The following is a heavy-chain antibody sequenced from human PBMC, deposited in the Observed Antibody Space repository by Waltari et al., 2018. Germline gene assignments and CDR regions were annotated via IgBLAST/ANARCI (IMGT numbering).Heavy chain of an antibody. CDR2: IYYSGST. Sequence: QLQLQESGPGLVKPSETLSLTCTVSGGSISSSSYYWGWIRQPPGKGLEWIGSIYYSGSTYYNPSLKSRVTISVDTSKNQFSLKLSSVTAADTAVYYCARLGRWEYFDGLSWDQGTLVTVSS. CDR3: ARLGRWEYFDGLS. J-gene: IGHJ4*02. CDR1: GGSISSSSYY. V-gene: IGHV4-39*01. D-gene: IGHD3-9*01.